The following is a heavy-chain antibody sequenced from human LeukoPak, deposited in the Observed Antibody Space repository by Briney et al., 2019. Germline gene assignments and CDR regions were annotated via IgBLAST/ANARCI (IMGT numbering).Heavy chain of an antibody. CDR1: GGSISSGGYY. V-gene: IGHV4-61*08. J-gene: IGHJ6*02. CDR2: IYYSGST. CDR3: ARGKAAHDYYYYGMDV. D-gene: IGHD6-6*01. Sequence: SETLSLTCTVSGGSISSGGYYWSWIRQHPGKGLEWIGHIYYSGSTNYNPSLKSRVTISVDTSKNQFSLKLSSMTAADTAVYYCARGKAAHDYYYYGMDVWGQGTTVTVSS.